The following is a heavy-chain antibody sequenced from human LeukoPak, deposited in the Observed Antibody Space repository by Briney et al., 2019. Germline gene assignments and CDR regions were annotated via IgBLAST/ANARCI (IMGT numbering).Heavy chain of an antibody. D-gene: IGHD4-17*01. CDR3: ARDLPGDSTLGAFDI. Sequence: PGESLRLSCAASGFTFSSYSMSWVRQTPGKGLEWVSAITSSGSNTYFADSVKGRFTISRDNSKNSLYLQMNSLRAEDTALYYCARDLPGDSTLGAFDIWGQGTMVTVSS. J-gene: IGHJ3*02. CDR2: ITSSGSNT. CDR1: GFTFSSYS. V-gene: IGHV3-23*01.